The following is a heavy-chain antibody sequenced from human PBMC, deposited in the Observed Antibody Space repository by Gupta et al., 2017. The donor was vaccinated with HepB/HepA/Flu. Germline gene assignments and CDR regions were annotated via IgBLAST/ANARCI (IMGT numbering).Heavy chain of an antibody. J-gene: IGHJ6*02. CDR3: IKDIQPGGLDV. CDR1: GFSLDHA. Sequence: EMQLEESGGGLAQPGRSLRLSRVASGFSLDHAMHWVRQAPGKGLEWVSGIYWNSDGADYADSVKGRFTISRDNTKNSLYLQMNNLRVDDTALYYCIKDIQPGGLDVWGQGTTVTVSS. CDR2: IYWNSDGA. V-gene: IGHV3-9*02.